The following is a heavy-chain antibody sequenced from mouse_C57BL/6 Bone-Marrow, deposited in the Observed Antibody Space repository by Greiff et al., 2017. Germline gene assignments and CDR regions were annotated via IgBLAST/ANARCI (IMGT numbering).Heavy chain of an antibody. D-gene: IGHD1-1*01. CDR3: ARNSYEDYYAMDY. CDR1: GYSFTSYY. J-gene: IGHJ4*01. CDR2: IYPGSGNT. Sequence: QVQLQQSGPELVKPGASVKISCKASGYSFTSYYIHWVKQRPGQGLEWIGWIYPGSGNTKYNEKFKGKATLTADTSSSTAYMQLSSLTSEDSAVYYCARNSYEDYYAMDYWGQGTSVTVSS. V-gene: IGHV1-66*01.